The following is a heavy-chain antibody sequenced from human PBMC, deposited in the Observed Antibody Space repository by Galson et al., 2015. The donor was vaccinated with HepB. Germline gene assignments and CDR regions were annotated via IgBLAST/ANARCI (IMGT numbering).Heavy chain of an antibody. CDR2: ISYDGDNK. CDR1: GFTFSNYA. Sequence: SLRLSCAASGFTFSNYAMHWVRQAPGKGLEWVAVISYDGDNKYYADSVKGRLTISRDNSKNTLYLQMNSLRAEDTAVYYCAKSGTTPEGDIVVVPAAPDVWGQGATVTVSS. J-gene: IGHJ6*02. V-gene: IGHV3-30-3*02. CDR3: AKSGTTPEGDIVVVPAAPDV. D-gene: IGHD2-2*01.